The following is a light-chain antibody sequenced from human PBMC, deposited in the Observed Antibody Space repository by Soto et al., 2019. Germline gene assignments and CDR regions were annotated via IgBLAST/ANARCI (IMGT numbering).Light chain of an antibody. CDR2: AAS. V-gene: IGKV1-39*01. CDR1: QTISGW. CDR3: QQSYRTPVT. Sequence: DTQLTHKTSTLPGSVGDTITLTCRASQTISGWLAWYQQKPGKAPKLLIYAASSLQSGVPSRFSGSGSGTDFTLTISNLQPEDFATYSCQQSYRTPVTFGQGTRLEIK. J-gene: IGKJ5*01.